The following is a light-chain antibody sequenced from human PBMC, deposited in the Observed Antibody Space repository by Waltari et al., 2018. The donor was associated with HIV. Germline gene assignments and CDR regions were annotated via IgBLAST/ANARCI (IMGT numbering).Light chain of an antibody. CDR3: QERSNWPPIT. CDR1: QSVGTF. Sequence: EIVLTHSPATMSLSPGESATLPCRGRQSVGTFLGWYQQKTGQPPRLLVYDASNTAAGIPARFRGSGSATDFTLTISSLEPEDSAIYYCQERSNWPPITFGQGTRLEIK. J-gene: IGKJ5*01. CDR2: DAS. V-gene: IGKV3-11*01.